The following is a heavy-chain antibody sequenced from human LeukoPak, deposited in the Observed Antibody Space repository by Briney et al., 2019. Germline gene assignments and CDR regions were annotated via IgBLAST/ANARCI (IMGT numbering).Heavy chain of an antibody. CDR3: AIDTMIAFGGVIVMSNYFDY. CDR2: INPNSGGT. D-gene: IGHD3-16*02. Sequence: GASVKVSCKASGYTFTGYYMHWVRQAPGQGLEWMGWINPNSGGTNYAQKFQGRVTMTRDTSISTAYMELSRLRSDGTAVYYCAIDTMIAFGGVIVMSNYFDYWGQGTLVTVSS. V-gene: IGHV1-2*02. J-gene: IGHJ4*02. CDR1: GYTFTGYY.